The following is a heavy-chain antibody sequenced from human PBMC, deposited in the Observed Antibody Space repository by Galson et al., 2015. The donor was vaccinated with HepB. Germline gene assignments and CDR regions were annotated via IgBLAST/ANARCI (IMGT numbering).Heavy chain of an antibody. CDR2: IKNKLDGGTS. J-gene: IGHJ3*01. CDR1: GFALSKDW. Sequence: SLRLSCAASGFALSKDWVSWIRQTPGRGLEWVGRIKNKLDGGTSDHAAPVKGRFTVSRDDSTNMVYLQMNNLKIDDTAVYYCATFNSRDVFNNWGQGTMVIVSS. V-gene: IGHV3-15*01. CDR3: ATFNSRDVFNN. D-gene: IGHD1/OR15-1a*01.